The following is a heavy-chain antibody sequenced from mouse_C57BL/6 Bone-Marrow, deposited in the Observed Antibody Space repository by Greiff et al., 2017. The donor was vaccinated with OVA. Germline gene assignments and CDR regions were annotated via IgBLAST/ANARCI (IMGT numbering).Heavy chain of an antibody. CDR2: IYPRSGNT. Sequence: VKLVESGAELARPGASVKLSCKASGYTFTSYGISWVKQRTGQGLEWIGEIYPRSGNTYYNEKFKGKATLTADKSSSTAYMELRSLTSEDSAVYFCARKGIYYYGSSPGYFDYWGQGTTLTVSS. V-gene: IGHV1-81*01. CDR1: GYTFTSYG. J-gene: IGHJ2*01. D-gene: IGHD1-1*01. CDR3: ARKGIYYYGSSPGYFDY.